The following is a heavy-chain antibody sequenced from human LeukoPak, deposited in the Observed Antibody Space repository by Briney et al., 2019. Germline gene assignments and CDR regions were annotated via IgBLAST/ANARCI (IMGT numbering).Heavy chain of an antibody. CDR2: ISYDGSNK. D-gene: IGHD3-3*01. V-gene: IGHV3-30*18. CDR1: GFTFSSYG. Sequence: GGSLRLSCAASGFTFSSYGMHWVRQAPGKGLEWVAVISYDGSNKCYADSVKGRFTISRDNSKNTLYLQMNSLRAEDTAVYYCAKDLYYDFWSGHNGPFDYWGQGTLVTVSS. J-gene: IGHJ4*02. CDR3: AKDLYYDFWSGHNGPFDY.